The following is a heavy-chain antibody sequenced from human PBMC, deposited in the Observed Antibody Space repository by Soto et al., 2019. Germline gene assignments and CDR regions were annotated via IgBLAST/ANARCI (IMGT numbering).Heavy chain of an antibody. J-gene: IGHJ4*02. CDR2: ISAYNTNT. CDR1: GYTFTSYH. CDR3: ARDTPPTDF. V-gene: IGHV1-18*01. Sequence: HVQLVQSGAEVKKPGSSVKVSCKTSGYTFTSYHISWVRQAPGQGLEWMGGISAYNTNTNYAQKFQGRVTMTTDTLTSTAYMELMSLRSDDTAVYYCARDTPPTDFWGQGTLVTVSS.